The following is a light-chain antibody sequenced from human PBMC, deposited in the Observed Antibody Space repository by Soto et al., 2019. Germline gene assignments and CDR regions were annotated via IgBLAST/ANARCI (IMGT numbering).Light chain of an antibody. J-gene: IGLJ2*01. CDR2: GNS. V-gene: IGLV1-40*01. Sequence: QSVLTQPPSVSGAPGQRVTISCTGSSSNIGAGYDVHWYQQLPGTAPKLLISGNSNRPSGVPDRFSGSKSGTSASLAITGLQAEDEAEYYCQSYDSSLSGSKVFGGGTKLTVL. CDR1: SSNIGAGYD. CDR3: QSYDSSLSGSKV.